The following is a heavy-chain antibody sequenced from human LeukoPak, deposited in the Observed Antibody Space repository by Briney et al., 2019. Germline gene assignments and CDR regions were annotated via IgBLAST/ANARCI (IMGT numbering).Heavy chain of an antibody. V-gene: IGHV4-38-2*02. CDR2: IYHSGST. D-gene: IGHD1-14*01. Sequence: PSETLSLTCTVSGYSISSGYYWGWIRQPPGKGLEWIGSIYHSGSTYYNPSLKSPVTISVDTSKNQFSLKLSSVTAADTAVYYCARADGEPYYFDYWGQGTLVTVSS. J-gene: IGHJ4*02. CDR3: ARADGEPYYFDY. CDR1: GYSISSGYY.